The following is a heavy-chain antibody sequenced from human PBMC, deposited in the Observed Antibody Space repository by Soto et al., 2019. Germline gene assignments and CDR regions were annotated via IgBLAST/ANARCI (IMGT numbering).Heavy chain of an antibody. CDR3: AKETGGCSSTSCYGVYYYYYYMDV. Sequence: EVQLLESGGGLVQPGGSLRLSCAASGFTVSSYAMSRVRQAPGKGLEWVSAISVSGGSTYYADSVKGRFTISRDNSKNTLYLQMNCLRAEDTAVYYCAKETGGCSSTSCYGVYYYYYYMDVWGKGTTVTVSS. D-gene: IGHD2-2*01. V-gene: IGHV3-23*01. CDR2: ISVSGGST. J-gene: IGHJ6*03. CDR1: GFTVSSYA.